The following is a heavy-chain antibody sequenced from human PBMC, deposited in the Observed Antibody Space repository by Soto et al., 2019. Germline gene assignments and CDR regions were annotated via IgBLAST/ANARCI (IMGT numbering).Heavy chain of an antibody. J-gene: IGHJ6*01. V-gene: IGHV4-39*01. CDR2: IFDSGST. Sequence: SETKSLSRTVAYGSTSNSSYCWGRISQQPGKGLEWMGSIFDSGSTSYNPSLKSTVTISAYTPKNQFALNMRTVTDAAPAVYFCAFIFSGGDSNGFYYYGMEVWGQGTTVTVSS. CDR3: AFIFSGGDSNGFYYYGMEV. D-gene: IGHD5-18*01. CDR1: YGSTSNSSYC.